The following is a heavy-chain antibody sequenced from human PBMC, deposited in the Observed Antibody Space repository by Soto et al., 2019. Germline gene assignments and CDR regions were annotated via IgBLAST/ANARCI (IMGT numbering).Heavy chain of an antibody. D-gene: IGHD4-17*01. Sequence: ASVKVSCKTSGYTFNTHAMHWVRQAPGQRLEWMGWINGNTRYSQKFQGRVTITRDTSASTVYMELSSLKSEDTALYYCARDRGDYSALEIWGQGTMVTVSS. CDR2: INGNT. CDR3: ARDRGDYSALEI. J-gene: IGHJ3*02. CDR1: GYTFNTHA. V-gene: IGHV1-3*01.